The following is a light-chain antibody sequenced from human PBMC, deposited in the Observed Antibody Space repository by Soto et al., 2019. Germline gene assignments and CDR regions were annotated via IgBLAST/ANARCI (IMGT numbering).Light chain of an antibody. CDR2: EVS. V-gene: IGLV2-14*01. Sequence: QSALTQPASVSGSPGQSITISCTGTSTDVGDSNHVSWYQHHPGKAPKLIIYEVSYRPSGVSNRFSGSKSAYTASLTISGLQAEDEADYYCNSQTTSGIRVFGTGTKVTGL. CDR3: NSQTTSGIRV. CDR1: STDVGDSNH. J-gene: IGLJ1*01.